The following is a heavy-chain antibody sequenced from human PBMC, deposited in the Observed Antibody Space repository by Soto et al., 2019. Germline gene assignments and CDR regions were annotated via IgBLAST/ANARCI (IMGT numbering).Heavy chain of an antibody. CDR1: GGSISSYY. J-gene: IGHJ4*02. D-gene: IGHD2-15*01. CDR3: ARNRVDAPDY. Sequence: SETLSLTCTVSGGSISSYYWSWIRQPPGKGLEWIGYIYYSGGTNYNPSLKSRVTISVDTSKNQFSLKLGSVTAADTAVYYCARNRVDAPDYWGQGTLVTVSS. CDR2: IYYSGGT. V-gene: IGHV4-59*01.